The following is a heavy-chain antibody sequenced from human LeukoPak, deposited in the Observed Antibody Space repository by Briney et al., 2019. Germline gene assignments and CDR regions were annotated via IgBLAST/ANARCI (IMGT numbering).Heavy chain of an antibody. D-gene: IGHD6-19*01. CDR3: ARSSSGWYKDNWFDP. V-gene: IGHV4-30-4*08. Sequence: SQTLSLTCTVSGGSISSGDYYWSWIRQPPGKGLEWIGYIYYSGSTYYNPSLKSRVTISVDTSKNQFSLELSSVTAADTAVYYCARSSSGWYKDNWFDPWGQGTLVTVSS. CDR2: IYYSGST. CDR1: GGSISSGDYY. J-gene: IGHJ5*02.